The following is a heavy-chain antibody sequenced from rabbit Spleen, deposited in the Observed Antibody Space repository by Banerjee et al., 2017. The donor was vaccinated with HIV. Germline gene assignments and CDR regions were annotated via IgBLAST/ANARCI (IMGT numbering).Heavy chain of an antibody. V-gene: IGHV1S40*01. CDR3: ARNLGGYANL. CDR2: IGTGNTGNA. CDR1: GFAFSSNYY. D-gene: IGHD6-1*01. J-gene: IGHJ4*01. Sequence: QSLEESGGDLVKPGASLTLTCAASGFAFSSNYYICWVRQAPGKGLEWIACIGTGNTGNAYYASWAKGRFTISKTSSTTVTLQMTSLTAADTAIYFCARNLGGYANLWGPGTLVTVS.